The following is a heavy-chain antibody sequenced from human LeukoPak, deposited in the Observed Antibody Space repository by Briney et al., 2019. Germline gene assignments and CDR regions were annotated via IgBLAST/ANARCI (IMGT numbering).Heavy chain of an antibody. Sequence: GGSLRLSCAASGFTFNSYAMSWVRQAPGKGLEWVSAISGSGVSTYYVDSVKGRFTISRDNAKNTLYLQMNSLRAEDTAIYCCAKGEGPAIVAAGTLGYWGQGTLVTVSS. CDR1: GFTFNSYA. V-gene: IGHV3-23*01. J-gene: IGHJ4*02. D-gene: IGHD6-13*01. CDR3: AKGEGPAIVAAGTLGY. CDR2: ISGSGVST.